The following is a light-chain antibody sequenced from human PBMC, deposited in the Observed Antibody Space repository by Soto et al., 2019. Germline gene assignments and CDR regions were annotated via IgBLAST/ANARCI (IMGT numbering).Light chain of an antibody. V-gene: IGKV1-5*01. Sequence: DIQMTQSPSTLSASVGDRVTITCRASQSISTWLAWYQQKPGKAPNLLIYDASSLESGVPSRFSGSGSGTEFTLTISSLQPDDFASYYCQHYNSHSFMYTFGQGTKLEIK. CDR2: DAS. CDR3: QHYNSHSFMYT. J-gene: IGKJ2*01. CDR1: QSISTW.